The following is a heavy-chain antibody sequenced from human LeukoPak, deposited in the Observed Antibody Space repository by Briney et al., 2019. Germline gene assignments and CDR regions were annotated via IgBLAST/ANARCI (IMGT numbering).Heavy chain of an antibody. CDR3: ASHVPSGYYYYMDV. CDR1: GGSISSYY. D-gene: IGHD1-26*01. Sequence: SETLSLTCTVSGGSISSYYWSWIRQPPGKGLEWIGYIYYSGSTNYNPSLKSRVTISVDTSKNQFSLKLSSVTAADTAVYYCASHVPSGYYYYMDVWGKGTTVTVSS. CDR2: IYYSGST. J-gene: IGHJ6*03. V-gene: IGHV4-59*12.